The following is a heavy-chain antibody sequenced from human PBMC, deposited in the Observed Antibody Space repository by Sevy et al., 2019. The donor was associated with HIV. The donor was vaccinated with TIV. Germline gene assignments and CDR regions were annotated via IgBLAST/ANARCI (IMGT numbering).Heavy chain of an antibody. CDR2: ISGGGDGT. CDR1: GFTFNIYA. Sequence: GGSLRLSCAASGFTFNIYAMSWVRQAPGKGLEWLSAISGGGDGTYYADSVKGRFTISGDNSRNTLYLQMNDLRAEDTAVYYCAKRPYYYYNSDGHLVSSTDEADYWGQGTLVTVSS. D-gene: IGHD3-22*01. J-gene: IGHJ4*02. V-gene: IGHV3-23*01. CDR3: AKRPYYYYNSDGHLVSSTDEADY.